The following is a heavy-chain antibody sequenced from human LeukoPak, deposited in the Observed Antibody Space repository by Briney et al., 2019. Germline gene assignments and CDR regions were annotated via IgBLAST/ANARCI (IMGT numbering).Heavy chain of an antibody. D-gene: IGHD3-3*01. CDR2: FDPEDGET. Sequence: GASVKVSCKVSGYTLTELSMHWVRQAPGKGLEWMGGFDPEDGETIYAQKFQGRVTMTEDTSTDTAYMELSSLRSEDTAVYYCATTSFGVAADAFDIWGQGTMVTVSS. V-gene: IGHV1-24*01. CDR1: GYTLTELS. CDR3: ATTSFGVAADAFDI. J-gene: IGHJ3*02.